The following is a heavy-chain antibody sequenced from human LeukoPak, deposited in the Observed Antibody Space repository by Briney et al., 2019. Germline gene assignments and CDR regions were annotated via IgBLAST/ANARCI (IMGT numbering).Heavy chain of an antibody. Sequence: GGSVNFSCKASGYTFTGYYMHWVRQAPGQGLEWMGWINPNSGATNYAQKFQGRVTMTRDTSISTAYMELSRLRSDDTAVYYCARVGDYGSGSYYGGDWFDPWGQGTLVTVSS. J-gene: IGHJ5*02. D-gene: IGHD3-10*01. CDR2: INPNSGAT. V-gene: IGHV1-2*02. CDR3: ARVGDYGSGSYYGGDWFDP. CDR1: GYTFTGYY.